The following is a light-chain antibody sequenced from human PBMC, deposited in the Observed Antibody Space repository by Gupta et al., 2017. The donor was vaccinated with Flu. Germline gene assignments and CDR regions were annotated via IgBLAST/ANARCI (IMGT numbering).Light chain of an antibody. J-gene: IGLJ3*02. CDR2: ENN. CDR3: VSWDSNLSAWV. V-gene: IGLV1-51*02. Sequence: NLTISCSGNSSNIVNNYVSWYQQRPGTAPKHLMYENNKRPSGEPRRVSGSKFGPSASLRTTRLQAGDEADYYWVSWDSNLSAWVFGGGTKLTVL. CDR1: SSNIVNNY.